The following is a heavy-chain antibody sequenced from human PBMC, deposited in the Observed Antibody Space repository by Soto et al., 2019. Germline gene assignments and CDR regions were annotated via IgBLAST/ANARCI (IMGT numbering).Heavy chain of an antibody. CDR3: ARGGGRVATPWFDP. D-gene: IGHD5-12*01. V-gene: IGHV3-13*04. CDR2: IGTAGDT. Sequence: EVQLVESGEGLVQPGGSLRLSCAASGFTFSSYDMHWVRQATGKGLEWVSAIGTAGDTYYPGSVKGRFTISRENAKNSLYLQMNSLRAGDTAVYYCARGGGRVATPWFDPWGQGTLVTVSS. CDR1: GFTFSSYD. J-gene: IGHJ5*02.